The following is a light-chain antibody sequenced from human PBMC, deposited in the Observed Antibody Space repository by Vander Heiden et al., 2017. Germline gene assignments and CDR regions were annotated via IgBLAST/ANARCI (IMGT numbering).Light chain of an antibody. V-gene: IGLV2-14*01. CDR3: SSYTSSPDVV. Sequence: QSALTQPASVSGSPGPSITISCTGTSSDVGGYNYVSWYQQHPGKAPKLMIYEVSNRPSGVSNRFSGSKSGNTASLTISGLQAEDEADYYCSSYTSSPDVVFGGGTKLTVL. J-gene: IGLJ2*01. CDR2: EVS. CDR1: SSDVGGYNY.